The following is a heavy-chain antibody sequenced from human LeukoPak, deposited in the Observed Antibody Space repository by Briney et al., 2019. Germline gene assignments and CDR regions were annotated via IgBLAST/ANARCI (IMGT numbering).Heavy chain of an antibody. J-gene: IGHJ4*02. CDR3: ARWGAVAGTFDY. Sequence: SETLSLTCTVSGGSISSYYWGWIRQPPGKGLEWIGSIYYSGSTYYNPSLKSRVTISVDTSKNQFSLKLSSVTAADAAVYYCARWGAVAGTFDYWGQGTLVTVSS. V-gene: IGHV4-39*07. CDR1: GGSISSYY. D-gene: IGHD6-19*01. CDR2: IYYSGST.